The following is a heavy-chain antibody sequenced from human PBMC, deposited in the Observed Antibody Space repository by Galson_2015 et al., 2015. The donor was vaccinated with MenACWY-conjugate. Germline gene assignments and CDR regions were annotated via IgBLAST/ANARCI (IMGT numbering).Heavy chain of an antibody. CDR1: GFSLSTPGMC. J-gene: IGHJ6*03. V-gene: IGHV2-70*11. CDR3: ALTRRYTSYYYYYYIDV. CDR2: IDWDDNK. D-gene: IGHD5-12*01. Sequence: PALVKPTQPLTLTCSFSGFSLSTPGMCVSWIRQPPGKALEWLSRIDWDDNKYYSSSLKTRLTISKDTSKDQVVFTMTNLDPVDTGTHYCALTRRYTSYYYYYYIDVWGKGTTVTVSS.